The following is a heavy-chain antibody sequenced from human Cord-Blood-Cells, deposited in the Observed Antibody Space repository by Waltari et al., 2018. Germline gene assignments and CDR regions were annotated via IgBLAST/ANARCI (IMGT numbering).Heavy chain of an antibody. J-gene: IGHJ6*02. D-gene: IGHD5-18*01. Sequence: QVQLQQWGAGLLKPSETLSLTCAVYVGSFSGYSWSWIRQPPGKGLEWIGEINHSGSTNYNPSLKSRVTISVDTSKNQFSLKLSSVTAADTAVYYCARVAGSYGFYYYYGMDVWGQGTTVTVSS. CDR3: ARVAGSYGFYYYYGMDV. CDR2: INHSGST. CDR1: VGSFSGYS. V-gene: IGHV4-34*01.